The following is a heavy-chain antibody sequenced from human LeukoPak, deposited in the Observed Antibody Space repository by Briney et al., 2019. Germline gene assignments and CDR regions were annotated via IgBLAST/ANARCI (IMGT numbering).Heavy chain of an antibody. D-gene: IGHD2-2*01. V-gene: IGHV3-30-3*01. Sequence: PGRSLRLSCAASGFTFSSYAMHWVRQAPGRGLEWVAVISYDGSNKYYADSVKGRFTISRDNSKNTLYLQVNSLSAEDTAVYYCAKGRYCDSTTCAYHGLDVWGQGTTVTVSS. J-gene: IGHJ6*02. CDR3: AKGRYCDSTTCAYHGLDV. CDR2: ISYDGSNK. CDR1: GFTFSSYA.